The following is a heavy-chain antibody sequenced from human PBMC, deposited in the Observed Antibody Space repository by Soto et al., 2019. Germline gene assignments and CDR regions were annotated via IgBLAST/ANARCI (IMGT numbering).Heavy chain of an antibody. CDR1: GFTFSSYA. J-gene: IGHJ6*02. CDR3: SISEDLRLTVFGVRYYGMDV. V-gene: IGHV3-23*01. Sequence: GGSLRLSCAASGFTFSSYAMSWVRQAPGKGLEWVSAISGSGGSTYYADSVKGRFTISRDNSKNTLYLQMNSLRAEDTAVYYCSISEDLRLTVFGVRYYGMDVWGQGTTVTVSS. D-gene: IGHD3-3*01. CDR2: ISGSGGST.